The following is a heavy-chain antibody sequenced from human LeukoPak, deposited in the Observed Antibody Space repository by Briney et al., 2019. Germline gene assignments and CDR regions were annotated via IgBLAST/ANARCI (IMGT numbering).Heavy chain of an antibody. CDR3: AKGGIGSSSGLDY. J-gene: IGHJ4*02. D-gene: IGHD5-18*01. V-gene: IGHV3-23*01. CDR1: GVTFSTYV. CDR2: IGGSGGSP. Sequence: PGGSLRLSCAASGVTFSTYVMTWVRQAPGERLEWVSSIGGSGGSPYHGNSVKGRFSISRDNSKNTLYLQMNSLRDEDTAVYYCAKGGIGSSSGLDYWGQGTLVTVSS.